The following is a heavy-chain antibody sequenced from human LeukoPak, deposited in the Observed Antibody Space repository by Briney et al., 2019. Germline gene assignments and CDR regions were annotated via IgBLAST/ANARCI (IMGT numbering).Heavy chain of an antibody. D-gene: IGHD3-22*01. CDR3: ARLPTMIVVVITQDAFDI. V-gene: IGHV4-34*01. Sequence: SETLSLTCAVYGGSFSGYYWSWIRQPPGKGLEWIGEINHSGSTNYNPSLKSRVTISVDTSKNQFSLKLSSVTAADTAVYYCARLPTMIVVVITQDAFDIWGQGTMATVSS. CDR2: INHSGST. J-gene: IGHJ3*02. CDR1: GGSFSGYY.